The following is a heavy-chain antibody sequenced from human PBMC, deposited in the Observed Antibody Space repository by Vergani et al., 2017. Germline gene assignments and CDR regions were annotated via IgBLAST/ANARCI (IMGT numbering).Heavy chain of an antibody. CDR2: ISWNSGSI. D-gene: IGHD6-19*01. CDR3: TRQGKWLDY. CDR1: GFTFDDYA. Sequence: EVQLVESGGGLVQPGRSLRLSCAASGFTFDDYAMHWVRQAPGKGLEWVSGISWNSGSIGYADSVKGRFTISRDNAKNSLYLQMNSLKTEDTAVYYCTRQGKWLDYWGQGTLVTVSS. V-gene: IGHV3-9*01. J-gene: IGHJ4*02.